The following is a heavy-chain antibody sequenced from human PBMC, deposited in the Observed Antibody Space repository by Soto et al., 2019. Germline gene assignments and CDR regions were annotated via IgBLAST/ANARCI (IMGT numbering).Heavy chain of an antibody. Sequence: SETLSLTCAVYGGSFSGYYWSWIRQPPGKGLEWIGEINHSGSTNYNPSLKSRVTISVDTSKNQFSLKLSSVTAADTAVYYCARASYYDLWSGYYNDYWGQGTLVTVSS. CDR2: INHSGST. CDR1: GGSFSGYY. D-gene: IGHD3-3*01. CDR3: ARASYYDLWSGYYNDY. J-gene: IGHJ4*02. V-gene: IGHV4-34*01.